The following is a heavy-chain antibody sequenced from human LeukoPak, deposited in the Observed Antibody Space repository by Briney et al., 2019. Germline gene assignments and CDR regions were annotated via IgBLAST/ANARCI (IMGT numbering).Heavy chain of an antibody. J-gene: IGHJ3*02. CDR2: IKQDGSEK. V-gene: IGHV3-7*03. CDR3: ARGRILTVDAFDI. CDR1: GFTFSNYW. Sequence: PGGSLRLSCAASGFTFSNYWLSWVRQAPGKGLEWVANIKQDGSEKYYVDSVKGRFTISRDNAKNSLYLQMNSLRSEDTAVYYCARGRILTVDAFDIWGQGTMVTVSS. D-gene: IGHD3-9*01.